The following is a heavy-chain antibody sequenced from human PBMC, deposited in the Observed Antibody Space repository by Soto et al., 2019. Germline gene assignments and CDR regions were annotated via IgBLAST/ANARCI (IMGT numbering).Heavy chain of an antibody. Sequence: GESLKISCKGSGYSFTSYWIGWVRQMPGKGLEWIGIIYPGDSDTRYSPSFQGQVTISADKSISTAYLQWSSLKASDTAMYYCARCIAARLPASYYYYYGMDVWGQGTTVTVSS. CDR2: IYPGDSDT. J-gene: IGHJ6*02. CDR3: ARCIAARLPASYYYYYGMDV. D-gene: IGHD6-6*01. CDR1: GYSFTSYW. V-gene: IGHV5-51*01.